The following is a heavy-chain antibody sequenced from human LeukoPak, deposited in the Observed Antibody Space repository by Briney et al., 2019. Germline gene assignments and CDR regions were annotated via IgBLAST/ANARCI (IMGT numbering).Heavy chain of an antibody. D-gene: IGHD2-2*01. CDR3: AKDISNCSSTSCSYGH. J-gene: IGHJ4*02. Sequence: GGSLRLSCAASGFTFSSYAMSWVRQAPGKGLEWVSAISGSGGSIYYADSVKGRFTISRDNSKNTLYLQMNSLRAEDTAVYYCAKDISNCSSTSCSYGHWGQGTLVTVSS. V-gene: IGHV3-23*01. CDR1: GFTFSSYA. CDR2: ISGSGGSI.